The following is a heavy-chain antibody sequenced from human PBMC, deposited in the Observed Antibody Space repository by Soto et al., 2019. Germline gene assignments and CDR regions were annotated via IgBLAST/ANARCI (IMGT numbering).Heavy chain of an antibody. CDR1: RYTFISYD. V-gene: IGHV1-8*01. J-gene: IGHJ6*02. Sequence: ASVKVSCKASRYTFISYDINWVRQAPGQGLEGMGWMNPSSANTGYAQKFQGRISMTRNTSTNTAYMELNSLTSEDTAVYYCTRGQEVWWNAGPLGLHGLDVWGQGTTVTV. CDR2: MNPSSANT. CDR3: TRGQEVWWNAGPLGLHGLDV. D-gene: IGHD3-16*01.